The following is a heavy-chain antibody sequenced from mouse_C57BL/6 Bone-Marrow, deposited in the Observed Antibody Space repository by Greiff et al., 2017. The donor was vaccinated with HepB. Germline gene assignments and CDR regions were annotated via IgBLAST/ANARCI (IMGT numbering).Heavy chain of an antibody. CDR3: ARRGIITTVVDAMDY. CDR1: GYTFTSYG. D-gene: IGHD1-1*01. CDR2: IYPRSGNT. V-gene: IGHV1-81*01. Sequence: QVQLQQSGAELARPGASVKLSCKASGYTFTSYGISWVKQRTGQGLEWIGEIYPRSGNTYYNEKFKGKATLTADKSSSTAYMELRSLTSEDPAVYFCARRGIITTVVDAMDYWGQGTSVTVSS. J-gene: IGHJ4*01.